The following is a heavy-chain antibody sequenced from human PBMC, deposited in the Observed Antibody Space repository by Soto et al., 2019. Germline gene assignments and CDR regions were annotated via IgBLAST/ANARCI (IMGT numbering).Heavy chain of an antibody. J-gene: IGHJ3*02. CDR2: ISGSGGST. D-gene: IGHD3-3*01. Sequence: VQLLESGGGLVQPGGSLRLSCAASGFTFSSYAMSWVRQAPGKGLEWVSAISGSGGSTYYADSVKGRFTISRDNSKNTLDLQMNSLRAEDTAVYYCAKDSSITIFGVVIPLSAFDIWGQGTMVTVSS. CDR3: AKDSSITIFGVVIPLSAFDI. CDR1: GFTFSSYA. V-gene: IGHV3-23*01.